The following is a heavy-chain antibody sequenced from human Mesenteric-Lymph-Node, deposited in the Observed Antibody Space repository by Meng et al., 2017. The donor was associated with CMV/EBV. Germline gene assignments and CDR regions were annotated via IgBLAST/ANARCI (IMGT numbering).Heavy chain of an antibody. CDR1: GFMSRGGDY. CDR3: ARQLDDFWSGYPLDS. J-gene: IGHJ4*02. D-gene: IGHD3-3*01. CDR2: SDDSGTT. Sequence: GFMSRGGDYCSWVRQNPEKGVAWIASSDDSGTTSHTPYVKSRVSRSVDTYENHFPLRMRTVTAADTAVYYCARQLDDFWSGYPLDSWGRGTLVTVSS. V-gene: IGHV4-31*02.